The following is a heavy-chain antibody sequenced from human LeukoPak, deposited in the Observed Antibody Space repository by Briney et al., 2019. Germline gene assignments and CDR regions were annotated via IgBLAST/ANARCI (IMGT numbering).Heavy chain of an antibody. Sequence: GGSLRLSCAASGFTFSSYGMHWVRQAPGKGLEWVAVISYDGSNKYYADSVKGRFTISRDNSKNTLYLQMNSLRAEDTAVYYCAKDLDTALGGFDIWGQGTMVTVSS. D-gene: IGHD5-18*01. CDR3: AKDLDTALGGFDI. V-gene: IGHV3-30*18. CDR1: GFTFSSYG. CDR2: ISYDGSNK. J-gene: IGHJ3*02.